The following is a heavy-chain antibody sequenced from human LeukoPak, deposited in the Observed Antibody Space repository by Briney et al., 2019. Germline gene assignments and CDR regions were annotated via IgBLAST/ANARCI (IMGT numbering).Heavy chain of an antibody. CDR3: AKVLSGSQDY. CDR2: IGGGGEST. J-gene: IGHJ4*02. V-gene: IGHV3-23*01. Sequence: PGGSLRLSCAASGCTFSSYAMSWVRQAPGKGLEWASTIGGGGESTYYADSVKGRFTISRDNSKNTVYLQMNSLRAEDTAVYYCAKVLSGSQDYWGQGTLVTVFS. CDR1: GCTFSSYA. D-gene: IGHD1-26*01.